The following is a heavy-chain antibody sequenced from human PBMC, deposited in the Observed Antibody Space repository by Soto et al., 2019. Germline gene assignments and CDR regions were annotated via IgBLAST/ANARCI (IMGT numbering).Heavy chain of an antibody. D-gene: IGHD2-21*02. CDR1: GFTFSTCE. V-gene: IGHV3-48*03. CDR2: ISSRGSTI. Sequence: GGSLRLSCAASGFTFSTCEMNWVRQAPGKGLEWVSHISSRGSTIYYADSVKGRFTISRDNAKNSLYLQMDSLRSEDTAVYYCARSLGAYCGGDCYWPLDYWGQGTLVTVSS. J-gene: IGHJ4*02. CDR3: ARSLGAYCGGDCYWPLDY.